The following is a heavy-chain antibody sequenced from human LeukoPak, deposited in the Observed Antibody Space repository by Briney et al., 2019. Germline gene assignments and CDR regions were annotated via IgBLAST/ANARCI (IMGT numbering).Heavy chain of an antibody. D-gene: IGHD3-10*01. CDR1: GGSISSGGYS. J-gene: IGHJ5*02. Sequence: SQTLPLTCAASGGSISSGGYSWSWIRQPPGKGLEWIGYIYHSGSTYYNPSLKSRVTISVDRSKNQFSLKLSSVTAADTAVYYCARGTVLLWFGESWFDPWGQGTLVTVSS. CDR3: ARGTVLLWFGESWFDP. CDR2: IYHSGST. V-gene: IGHV4-30-2*01.